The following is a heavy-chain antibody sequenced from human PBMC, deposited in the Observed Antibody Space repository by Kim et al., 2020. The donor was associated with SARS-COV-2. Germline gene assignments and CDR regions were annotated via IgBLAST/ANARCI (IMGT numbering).Heavy chain of an antibody. V-gene: IGHV4-39*07. CDR2: IYYSGST. CDR1: SGSISSSAYY. CDR3: ARFFGVAQIEY. Sequence: SETLSLTCTVSSGSISSSAYYWGWIRQPPGKGLEWIGNIYYSGSTYYNPSLKSRVTISVDTSKNQFSLRLSSVTAADTAIYYCARFFGVAQIEYWGQGTLVTVSS. J-gene: IGHJ4*02. D-gene: IGHD3-3*01.